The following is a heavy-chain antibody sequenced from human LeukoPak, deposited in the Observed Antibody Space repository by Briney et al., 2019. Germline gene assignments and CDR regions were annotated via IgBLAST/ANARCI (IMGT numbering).Heavy chain of an antibody. CDR2: ISSSSSTI. V-gene: IGHV3-48*01. CDR1: GFTFSTYA. D-gene: IGHD1-26*01. CDR3: ARDYSGSPYYFDY. Sequence: GGSLRLSCAASGFTFSTYAMSWVRQAPGKGLEWVSYISSSSSTIYYADSVKGRFTISRDNAKNSLYLQMNSLRAEDTAVYYCARDYSGSPYYFDYWGQGTLVTVSS. J-gene: IGHJ4*02.